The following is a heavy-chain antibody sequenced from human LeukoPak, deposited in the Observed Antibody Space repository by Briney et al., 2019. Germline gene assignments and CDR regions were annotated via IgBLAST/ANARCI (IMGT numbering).Heavy chain of an antibody. CDR2: ISSVSGYI. CDR1: GFTFRTNA. D-gene: IGHD3-16*01. Sequence: TGGSLRLSCVASGFTFRTNAMIWVRQAPGRGLEWVSFISSVSGYIYYADSVKDRFTISRDNARNSLYLQMNSLRAEDTAVYYCARDWRTQVLHPYYFEYWGQGVLVTVSS. J-gene: IGHJ4*02. V-gene: IGHV3-21*01. CDR3: ARDWRTQVLHPYYFEY.